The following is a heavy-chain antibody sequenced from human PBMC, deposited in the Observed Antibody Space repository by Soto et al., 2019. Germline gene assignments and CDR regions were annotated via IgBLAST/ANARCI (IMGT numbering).Heavy chain of an antibody. CDR2: INPYSGGA. CDR3: ARLMNYSHSGGSSHSGFDM. Sequence: QVQLVQSGAEVKKPGASVKVSCEASGYTFTDYFIHWVRQAPGQGLEWIGWINPYSGGADLSQKFQGRVTMTRDTSISTAYMEVRSLRSVDTAVFYCARLMNYSHSGGSSHSGFDMWGQGTLVTVSS. CDR1: GYTFTDYF. J-gene: IGHJ3*02. V-gene: IGHV1-2*02. D-gene: IGHD2-21*01.